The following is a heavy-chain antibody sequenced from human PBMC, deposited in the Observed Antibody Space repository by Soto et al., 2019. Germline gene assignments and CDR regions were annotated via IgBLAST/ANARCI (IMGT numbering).Heavy chain of an antibody. CDR2: IYYSGST. J-gene: IGHJ4*02. Sequence: SETLSLTCTVSGGSISSYYWSWIRQPPGKGLEWIGYIYYSGSTNYNPSLKSRVTISVDTSKNQFSLKLSSVTAADTAVYYCARGIQLWSRPYYYFDYWGQGTLVTVSS. CDR3: ARGIQLWSRPYYYFDY. V-gene: IGHV4-59*01. D-gene: IGHD5-18*01. CDR1: GGSISSYY.